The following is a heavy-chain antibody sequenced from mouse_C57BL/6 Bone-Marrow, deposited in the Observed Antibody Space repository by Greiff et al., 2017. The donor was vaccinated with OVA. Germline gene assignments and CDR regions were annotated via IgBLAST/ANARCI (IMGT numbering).Heavy chain of an antibody. CDR3: ARNYYGSSYDYFDY. CDR2: IYPGDGDT. J-gene: IGHJ2*01. D-gene: IGHD1-1*01. Sequence: QVQLQQSGAELVKPGASVKISCKASGYAFSSYWMNWVKQRPGKGLEWIGQIYPGDGDTNYNGKFKGKATLTADTSSSPAYMQLSSLTSEDSAVYFCARNYYGSSYDYFDYWGQGTTLTVSS. CDR1: GYAFSSYW. V-gene: IGHV1-80*01.